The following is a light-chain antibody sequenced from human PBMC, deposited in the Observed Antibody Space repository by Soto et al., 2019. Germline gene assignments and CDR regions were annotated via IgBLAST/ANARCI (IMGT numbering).Light chain of an antibody. J-gene: IGLJ1*01. CDR2: EVD. CDR3: WSYAGRNTYV. V-gene: IGLV2-8*01. Sequence: QSVLTHPPSASGSPGQSVSISCTGTTSNVGGYNYVSWYQQHPGKAPKLIIYEVDKRPSGVPDRFSASKTGSTASLTVSGLQADDEAEYYCWSYAGRNTYVFGTGTKVTVL. CDR1: TSNVGGYNY.